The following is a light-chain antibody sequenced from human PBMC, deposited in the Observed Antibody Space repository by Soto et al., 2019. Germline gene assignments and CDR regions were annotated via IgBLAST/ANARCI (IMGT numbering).Light chain of an antibody. J-gene: IGKJ1*01. CDR2: DAS. CDR1: HSISSS. CDR3: QQYYSYSWT. Sequence: DIQMTQSPSSLSASVGDRVTITCRASHSISSSLDWYQQKPGRAPKLLIYDASSLESGVPSRFSGSGSGTEFTLTISSLQPDDFATYYCQQYYSYSWTFGQGTKVDIK. V-gene: IGKV1-5*01.